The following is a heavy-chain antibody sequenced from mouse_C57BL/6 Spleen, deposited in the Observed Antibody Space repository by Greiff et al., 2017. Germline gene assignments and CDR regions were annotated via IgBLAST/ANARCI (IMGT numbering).Heavy chain of an antibody. CDR1: GYTFTSYW. V-gene: IGHV1-72*01. Sequence: QVQLQQSGAELVKPGASVKLSCKASGYTFTSYWMHWVKQRPGRGLEWIGRIDPNSGGTKYNEKFKSKATLTVDKPSSTAYMQLSSLTSEDSAVYYGARDEDGSSTYYYAMDYWGQGTSVTVSS. CDR3: ARDEDGSSTYYYAMDY. J-gene: IGHJ4*01. D-gene: IGHD1-1*01. CDR2: IDPNSGGT.